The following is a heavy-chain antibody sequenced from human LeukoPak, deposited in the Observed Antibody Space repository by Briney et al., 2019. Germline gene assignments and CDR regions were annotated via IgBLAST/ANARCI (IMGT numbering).Heavy chain of an antibody. Sequence: ASVKVSCKASGYTFTSYYMHWVRQAPGQGLEWMGWINPNSGGTNYAQKFQGWVTMTSDTSISTAYMELSRPRSDDTAVYYCARGVLRYFDWHDAFDIWGQGTMVTVSS. CDR3: ARGVLRYFDWHDAFDI. CDR1: GYTFTSYY. D-gene: IGHD3-9*01. J-gene: IGHJ3*02. V-gene: IGHV1-2*04. CDR2: INPNSGGT.